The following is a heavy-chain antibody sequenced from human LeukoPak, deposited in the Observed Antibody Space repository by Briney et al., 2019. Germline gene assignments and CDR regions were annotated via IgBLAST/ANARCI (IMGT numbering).Heavy chain of an antibody. J-gene: IGHJ4*02. CDR1: GFTFSDYY. CDR2: ISSSGSTI. V-gene: IGHV3-11*01. D-gene: IGHD4-17*01. CDR3: ARLRMTTVTVDY. Sequence: GGSLRLSCAASGFTFSDYYMSWIRQAPGKGLEWVSYISSSGSTIYYADSVKGRFTISRDSAKNSLYLQMNSLRAEDTAVYYCARLRMTTVTVDYWGQGTLVTVSS.